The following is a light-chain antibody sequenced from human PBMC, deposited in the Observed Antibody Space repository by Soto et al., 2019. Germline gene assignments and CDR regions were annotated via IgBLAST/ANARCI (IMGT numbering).Light chain of an antibody. V-gene: IGLV2-14*01. CDR1: SSDVGGYNY. CDR3: SSYTSISTLV. CDR2: DVS. J-gene: IGLJ2*01. Sequence: QSALTQPASVSGSTGQSITISCTGTSSDVGGYNYVSWYQQHPDKAPKLIIYDVSNRPSGVSNRFSGSKSGNTASLTISGLQADDEADYYCSSYTSISTLVFGGGTKLTVL.